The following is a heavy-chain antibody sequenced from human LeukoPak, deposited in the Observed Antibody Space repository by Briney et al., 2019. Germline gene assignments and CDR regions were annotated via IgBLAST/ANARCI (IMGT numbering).Heavy chain of an antibody. CDR2: IYYSGST. V-gene: IGHV4-39*07. D-gene: IGHD4-17*01. CDR1: GGSISSSSYY. Sequence: SETLSLTCTVSGGSISSSSYYWGWIRQPPGKGLEWIGSIYYSGSTYYNPSLKSRVTISVDTSKNQFSLKLSSVTAADTAVYYCARARTPYGDYVLGLWYFDLWGRGTLVTVSS. J-gene: IGHJ2*01. CDR3: ARARTPYGDYVLGLWYFDL.